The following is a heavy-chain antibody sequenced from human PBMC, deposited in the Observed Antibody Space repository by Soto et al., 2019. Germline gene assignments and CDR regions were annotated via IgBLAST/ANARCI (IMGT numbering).Heavy chain of an antibody. CDR1: GGSISSGGYS. D-gene: IGHD3-22*01. CDR3: ARAPIYYYDSSGYYPPGFDY. Sequence: SETLSLTCAVSGGSISSGGYSWSWIRQPPGKGLEWIGYIYHSGSTYYNPSLKSRVTISVDRSKNQFSLKLSSVTAADTAVYYCARAPIYYYDSSGYYPPGFDYWGQGTLVTVSS. CDR2: IYHSGST. V-gene: IGHV4-30-2*01. J-gene: IGHJ4*02.